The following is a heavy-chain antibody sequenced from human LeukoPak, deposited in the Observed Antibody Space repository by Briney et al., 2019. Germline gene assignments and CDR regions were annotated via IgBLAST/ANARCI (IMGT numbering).Heavy chain of an antibody. V-gene: IGHV5-51*01. J-gene: IGHJ6*02. Sequence: GESLKIPCEAAGCSFISYCVGWVRQLPGKGLKGMGIIYPGDSGTRNNPAFQGQVTISADKSISTASLQWSSLKTSDTAMYYCAIQTAGSCGGDCYAYYYYGMDVWGQGTTVTVSS. CDR1: GCSFISYC. D-gene: IGHD2-21*02. CDR2: IYPGDSGT. CDR3: AIQTAGSCGGDCYAYYYYGMDV.